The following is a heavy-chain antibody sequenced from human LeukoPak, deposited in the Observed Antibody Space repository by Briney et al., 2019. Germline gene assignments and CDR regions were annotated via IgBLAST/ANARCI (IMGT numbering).Heavy chain of an antibody. D-gene: IGHD3-22*01. V-gene: IGHV5-51*01. Sequence: GESLKISCKGSGYSFTSYWIGGVRQMPGKGLEWMGIIYPGDSDIRYSPSFQGQVTISADKSISTAYLQWSSLKASDTAKYYCARLNSSGYYRDLDYWAREPWSPSPQ. CDR3: ARLNSSGYYRDLDY. J-gene: IGHJ4*02. CDR1: GYSFTSYW. CDR2: IYPGDSDI.